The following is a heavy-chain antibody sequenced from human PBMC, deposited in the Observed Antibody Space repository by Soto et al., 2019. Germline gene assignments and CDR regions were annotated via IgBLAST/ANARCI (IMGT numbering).Heavy chain of an antibody. CDR2: IYPGDSET. CDR1: YSFTNYW. V-gene: IGHV5-51*01. CDR3: ARVPTAAATRFYYYAMEV. J-gene: IGHJ6*02. Sequence: GESLKISCKGYSFTNYWIGWVRQMPGKGLEWMGIIYPGDSETRYSPSFQGQVTFSADKSISTAYLQWNSLKASDTAIYYCARVPTAAATRFYYYAMEVWGQGTTVTVSS. D-gene: IGHD6-25*01.